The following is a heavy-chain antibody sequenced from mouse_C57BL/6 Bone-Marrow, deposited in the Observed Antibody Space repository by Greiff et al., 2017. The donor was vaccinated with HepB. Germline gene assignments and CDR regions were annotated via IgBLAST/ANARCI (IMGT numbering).Heavy chain of an antibody. D-gene: IGHD1-1*01. CDR1: GFSLTSYG. J-gene: IGHJ4*01. Sequence: VKLVESGPGLVQPSQSLSITCTVSGFSLTSYGVHWVRQSPGKGLEWLGVIWRGGSTDYNAAFMSRLSITKDNSKSQVFFKMNSLQADDTAIYYGAKPYGSSYPYAMDYWGQGTSVTVSS. CDR2: IWRGGST. V-gene: IGHV2-5*01. CDR3: AKPYGSSYPYAMDY.